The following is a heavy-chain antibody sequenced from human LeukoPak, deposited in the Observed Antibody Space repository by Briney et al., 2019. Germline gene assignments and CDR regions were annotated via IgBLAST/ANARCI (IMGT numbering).Heavy chain of an antibody. CDR3: ARPPLLDY. Sequence: SETLALTCTVSGGSISNYYWSWIRQPPGKGLEWIGYIYYSGSTNYNPSLKSRVTISVDTSKNQISLKLSSVTAADTAVYYCARPPLLDYWGQGTLVTVSS. CDR1: GGSISNYY. V-gene: IGHV4-59*08. J-gene: IGHJ4*02. CDR2: IYYSGST.